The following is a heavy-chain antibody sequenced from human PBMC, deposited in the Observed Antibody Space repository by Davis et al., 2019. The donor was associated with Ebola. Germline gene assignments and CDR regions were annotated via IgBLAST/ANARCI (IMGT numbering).Heavy chain of an antibody. Sequence: GESLKISCAASGFTFSSYSMNWVRQAPGKGLEWVSSISSSSSYIYYADSVKGRFTISRDNAKNSLYLQMNSLRAEDTAVYYCARYYYDSSGYYFSYYFDYWGQGTLVTVSS. D-gene: IGHD3-22*01. CDR2: ISSSSSYI. CDR1: GFTFSSYS. J-gene: IGHJ4*02. V-gene: IGHV3-21*01. CDR3: ARYYYDSSGYYFSYYFDY.